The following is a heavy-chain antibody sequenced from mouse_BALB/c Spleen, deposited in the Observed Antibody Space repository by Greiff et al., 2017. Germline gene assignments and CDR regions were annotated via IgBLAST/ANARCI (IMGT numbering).Heavy chain of an antibody. D-gene: IGHD2-3*01. J-gene: IGHJ2*01. CDR2: IDPANGNT. Sequence: VHVKQSGAELVKPGASVKLSCTASGFNIKDTYMHWVKQRPEQGLEWIGRIDPANGNTKYDPKFQGKATITADTSSNTAYLQLSSLTSEDTAVYYCARMADYWGQGTTLTVSS. CDR3: ARMADY. CDR1: GFNIKDTY. V-gene: IGHV14-3*02.